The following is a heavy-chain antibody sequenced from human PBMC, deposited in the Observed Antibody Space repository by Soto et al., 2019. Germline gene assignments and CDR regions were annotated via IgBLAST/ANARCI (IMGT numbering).Heavy chain of an antibody. CDR2: IYHTGST. Sequence: SETLSLACTVSGGSVSSNSYYWNWIRLPPGKGLEWIGYIYHTGSTQYSPSLKSRVIISVDTSKNQFFLKLSSVTAADTAVYYCARGSIYNFDSSGTEVWFDPWGQGTLVTVSS. V-gene: IGHV4-61*01. CDR3: ARGSIYNFDSSGTEVWFDP. D-gene: IGHD3-22*01. J-gene: IGHJ5*02. CDR1: GGSVSSNSYY.